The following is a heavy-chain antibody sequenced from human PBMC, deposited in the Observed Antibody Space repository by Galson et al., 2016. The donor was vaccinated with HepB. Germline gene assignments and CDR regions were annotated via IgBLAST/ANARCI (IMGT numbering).Heavy chain of an antibody. CDR1: GFSFRDYD. Sequence: SLRLSCAASGFSFRDYDMSWVRLAPGKGLEWVSAISARSTNTYYADSVKGRFTISRDSSENTLYLQMNSLRAEDTALFYCAKGRATRGGIDYWGQGVLVTVSS. CDR2: ISARSTNT. CDR3: AKGRATRGGIDY. D-gene: IGHD1-26*01. V-gene: IGHV3-23*01. J-gene: IGHJ4*02.